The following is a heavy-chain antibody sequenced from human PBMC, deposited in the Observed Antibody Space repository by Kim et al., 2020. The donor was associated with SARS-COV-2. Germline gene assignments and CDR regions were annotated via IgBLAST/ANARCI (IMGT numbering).Heavy chain of an antibody. V-gene: IGHV1-69*04. Sequence: NSAPKFQGRVTITADKSTSTAYMELSSLRSEDTAVYYCARGGELPLFDYWGQGTLVTVSS. CDR3: ARGGELPLFDY. J-gene: IGHJ4*02. D-gene: IGHD1-26*01.